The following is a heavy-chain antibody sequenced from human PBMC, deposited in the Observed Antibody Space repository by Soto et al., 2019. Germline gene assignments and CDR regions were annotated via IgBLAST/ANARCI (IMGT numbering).Heavy chain of an antibody. V-gene: IGHV4-34*01. D-gene: IGHD6-13*01. CDR1: GGSFSGYY. Sequence: SETLSLTCAVYGGSFSGYYWSWIRQPPGKGLEWIGEINHSGSTNYNPSLKSRVTISVDTSKNQFSLKLSSVTAADTAVYYCASQSIPGIAAAGKVDYWGQGTLVTVSS. CDR3: ASQSIPGIAAAGKVDY. J-gene: IGHJ4*02. CDR2: INHSGST.